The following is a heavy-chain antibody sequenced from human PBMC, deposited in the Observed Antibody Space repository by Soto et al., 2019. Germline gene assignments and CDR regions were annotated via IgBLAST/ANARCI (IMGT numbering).Heavy chain of an antibody. J-gene: IGHJ6*02. V-gene: IGHV3-30-3*01. CDR1: GFTFSNYA. CDR3: ARDAYGMDV. Sequence: QEQLVESGGGVVQPGRSLRLSCAASGFTFSNYAMHWVRQAPGKGLDWVAVISYDSSNEDYADSVKGRFTISRDDSKNTLYLQMNSLRGEDTAVYYCARDAYGMDVWDQGTTVTVSS. CDR2: ISYDSSNE.